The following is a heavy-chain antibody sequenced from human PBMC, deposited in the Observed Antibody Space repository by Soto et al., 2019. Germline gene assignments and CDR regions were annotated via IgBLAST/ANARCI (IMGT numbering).Heavy chain of an antibody. V-gene: IGHV1-18*01. D-gene: IGHD3-10*01. CDR3: ARQSSSLWFGELLSNWYFDL. Sequence: QVQLVQSGAEVKKPGASVKVSCKASGYTFTSYGISWVRQAPGQGLEWMGWISAYNGNTNYAQKLQGRVTMTTDTSTSTAYMELRSLRSDDTAVYYCARQSSSLWFGELLSNWYFDLWGRGTLVTVSS. J-gene: IGHJ2*01. CDR1: GYTFTSYG. CDR2: ISAYNGNT.